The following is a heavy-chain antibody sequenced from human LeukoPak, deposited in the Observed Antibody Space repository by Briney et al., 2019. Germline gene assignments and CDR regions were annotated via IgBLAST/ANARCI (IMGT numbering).Heavy chain of an antibody. CDR3: ARAQAAAGIADWFDP. D-gene: IGHD6-13*01. J-gene: IGHJ5*02. CDR2: MNPNSGNT. CDR1: GYTFTSYD. Sequence: ASVKVSCKASGYTFTSYDINWVRQATGQGLEWMGWMNPNSGNTGYAQKFQGRVTITRNTSISTAYMELSSLRSEDTAVYHCARAQAAAGIADWFDPWGQGTLVTVSS. V-gene: IGHV1-8*03.